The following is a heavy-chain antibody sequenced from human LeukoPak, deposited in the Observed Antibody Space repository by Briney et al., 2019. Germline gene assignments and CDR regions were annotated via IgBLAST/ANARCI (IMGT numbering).Heavy chain of an antibody. Sequence: GASVKVSCKASGYTFTNYVISWVRQAPGQGLEWMGWISPYNGDTKYPQRFQGRVTMTTDTSTSTAYMELRSLRSDDTAVYYCAREASTTWPNWFDPWGQGTLVIVSS. J-gene: IGHJ5*02. CDR2: ISPYNGDT. V-gene: IGHV1-18*01. CDR3: AREASTTWPNWFDP. CDR1: GYTFTNYV. D-gene: IGHD1-14*01.